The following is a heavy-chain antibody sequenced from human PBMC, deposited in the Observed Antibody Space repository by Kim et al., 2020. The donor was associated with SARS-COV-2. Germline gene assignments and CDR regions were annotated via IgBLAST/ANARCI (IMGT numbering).Heavy chain of an antibody. CDR2: IYYSGST. J-gene: IGHJ4*02. V-gene: IGHV4-59*01. CDR1: GGSISSYY. D-gene: IGHD6-13*01. CDR3: AGGHSSSGYGFDY. Sequence: SETLSLTCSVSGGSISSYYWSWIRQPPGKGLEWIGYIYYSGSTNYNPSLKSRVTISVDTSKNQFSLKLSSVTAADTAGYYCAGGHSSSGYGFDYWGQGTLVTVSS.